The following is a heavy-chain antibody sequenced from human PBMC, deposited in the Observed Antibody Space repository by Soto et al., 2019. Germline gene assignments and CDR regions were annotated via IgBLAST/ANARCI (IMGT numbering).Heavy chain of an antibody. CDR1: GFTFSSYW. J-gene: IGHJ4*02. Sequence: EVQLVESGGGLVQPGGSLRLSCAASGFTFSSYWMSWVRQAPGKGLEWVANVKHDGSEIHHVDSMKGRITLSRDNAKNSLYLQMNSLRAEDTAVYYCARIGYRSSSFDYWGQGTLVTVSS. D-gene: IGHD6-6*01. CDR2: VKHDGSEI. V-gene: IGHV3-7*01. CDR3: ARIGYRSSSFDY.